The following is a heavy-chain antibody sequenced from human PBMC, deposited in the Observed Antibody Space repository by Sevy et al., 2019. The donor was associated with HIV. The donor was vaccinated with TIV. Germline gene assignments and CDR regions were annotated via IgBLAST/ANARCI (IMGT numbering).Heavy chain of an antibody. D-gene: IGHD2-2*01. CDR3: ARERGDGCNVHDY. V-gene: IGHV1-2*02. CDR1: GYTFTGYY. CDR2: INPNSGGT. Sequence: ASVKVSCKASGYTFTGYYMHWVRQAPGQGLEWMGWINPNSGGTNYAQKFQGRVTMTRDTSISTAYMELSRLRSDDTAVYYCARERGDGCNVHDYWGQGTLVTVSS. J-gene: IGHJ4*02.